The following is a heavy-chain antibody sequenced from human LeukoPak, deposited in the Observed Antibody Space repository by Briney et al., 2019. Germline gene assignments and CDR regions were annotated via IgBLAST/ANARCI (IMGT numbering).Heavy chain of an antibody. CDR1: GFTFGNYA. J-gene: IGHJ4*02. Sequence: GGTLTLSCAASGFTFGNYAMSWVRQAPGPGLEWVSTISSSGGSTYYADSVKGRFTISRDSSKNTLYLQMNSLRAEDTAVYYCAKDQGYSYGYPTFDYWGQGTLVTVSS. D-gene: IGHD5-18*01. CDR3: AKDQGYSYGYPTFDY. V-gene: IGHV3-23*01. CDR2: ISSSGGST.